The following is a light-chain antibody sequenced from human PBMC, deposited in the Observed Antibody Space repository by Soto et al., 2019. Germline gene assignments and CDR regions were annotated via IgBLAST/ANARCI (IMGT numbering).Light chain of an antibody. J-gene: IGLJ1*01. CDR1: SSDVGGYNH. V-gene: IGLV2-14*03. CDR2: DVS. Sequence: QSVLTQPPSVSGSPGQSITISCTGTSSDVGGYNHVSWYQQHPGKAPKLMLYDVSNRPSGVSSRFFGSKSGNTASLTISGLQAEDEADYYCSSYASSSTYVFGTGTKVTVL. CDR3: SSYASSSTYV.